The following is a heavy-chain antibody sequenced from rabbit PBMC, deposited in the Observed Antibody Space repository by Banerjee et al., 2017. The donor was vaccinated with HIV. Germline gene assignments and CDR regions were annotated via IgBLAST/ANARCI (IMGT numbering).Heavy chain of an antibody. CDR2: IYTGDGNT. Sequence: QEQLEESGGDLVKPEGSLTLTCTASGFSFSSSYDMCWVRQAPGKGLEWIGCIYTGDGNTYYASWAKGQFTISKTSSTTVTLQVTSLTAADTATYFCARDAYGYVPFNLWGQGTLVTVS. CDR1: GFSFSSSYD. CDR3: ARDAYGYVPFNL. V-gene: IGHV1S45*01. J-gene: IGHJ4*01. D-gene: IGHD6-1*01.